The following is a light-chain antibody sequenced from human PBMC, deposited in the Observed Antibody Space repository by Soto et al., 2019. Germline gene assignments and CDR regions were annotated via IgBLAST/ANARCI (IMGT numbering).Light chain of an antibody. J-gene: IGLJ2*01. CDR3: CSYVHSRRLV. CDR1: SSDVGAYTL. V-gene: IGLV2-23*02. CDR2: EVS. Sequence: QSALTQPASVSGSPGQSITISCTGTSSDVGAYTLVSWYQQYPGKAPRLIIYEVSKRPSGIPNCFSASKSDNTASLTISGLRAEDEALYHCCSYVHSRRLVFGGGTKLTVL.